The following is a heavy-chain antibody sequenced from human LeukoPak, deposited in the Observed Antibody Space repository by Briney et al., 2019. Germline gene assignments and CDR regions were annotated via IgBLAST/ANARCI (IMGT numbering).Heavy chain of an antibody. Sequence: GGSLRLSCAASGFTFSSYSMNWVRQAPGKGLEWVSSISSSSSYIYYADSVKGRFTISRDNAKNSLCLQMNSLRAEDTAVYYCASAGTTGTKGMDVWGKGTTVTVSS. CDR1: GFTFSSYS. V-gene: IGHV3-21*01. CDR3: ASAGTTGTKGMDV. D-gene: IGHD1-1*01. CDR2: ISSSSSYI. J-gene: IGHJ6*04.